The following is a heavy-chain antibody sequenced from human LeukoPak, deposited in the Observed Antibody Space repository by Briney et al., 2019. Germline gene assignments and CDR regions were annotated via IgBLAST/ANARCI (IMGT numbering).Heavy chain of an antibody. Sequence: GGSLRLSCAASGFTFTNFWMSWVRQAPGKGLEWVANINGDGSDRYYMDSLKGRFTISRDNAKNSLYLQMNSLRLEDTAIYYCAIAYGLDVWGQGTTVTVSS. J-gene: IGHJ6*02. CDR1: GFTFTNFW. CDR2: INGDGSDR. CDR3: AIAYGLDV. V-gene: IGHV3-7*03.